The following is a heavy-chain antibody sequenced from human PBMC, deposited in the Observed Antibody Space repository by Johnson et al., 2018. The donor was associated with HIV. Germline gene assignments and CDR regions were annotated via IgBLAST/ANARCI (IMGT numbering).Heavy chain of an antibody. CDR2: IYRGGNT. V-gene: IGHV3-NL1*01. CDR1: GFTFSSYD. D-gene: IGHD4/OR15-4a*01. J-gene: IGHJ3*02. Sequence: QVQLVESGGGVVQPGGSLRLSCAASGFTFSSYDMHWVRQATGKGLERVSVIYRGGNTYYADSVKGRFTISRDNSKNSLYLQMNSLRAKDTALYYCATDMKGANGAFDIWGKGTKVTVYS. CDR3: ATDMKGANGAFDI.